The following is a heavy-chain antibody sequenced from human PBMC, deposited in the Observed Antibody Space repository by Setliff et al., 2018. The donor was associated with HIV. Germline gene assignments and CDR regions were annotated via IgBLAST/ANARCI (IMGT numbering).Heavy chain of an antibody. V-gene: IGHV3-21*04. Sequence: GGSLRLSCAASGFNFAKYTMKWVRQAPGKGLEWVSSISATLDYIRYADSVKGRFTISRDNPKNSVYLQMTNLRAEDTALYYCARDRGNTKVAFDIWGQGTMVTVSS. CDR2: ISATLDYI. D-gene: IGHD3-16*01. J-gene: IGHJ3*02. CDR3: ARDRGNTKVAFDI. CDR1: GFNFAKYT.